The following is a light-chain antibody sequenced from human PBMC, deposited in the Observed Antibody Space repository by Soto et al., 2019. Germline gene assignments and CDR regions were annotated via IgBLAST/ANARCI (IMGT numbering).Light chain of an antibody. V-gene: IGKV1-5*01. CDR1: QDISRW. J-gene: IGKJ2*03. Sequence: DIQMTQSPPTLPASAGDSVTITCRASQDISRWLAWYQQKPGKAPELLIYDVSTLQGWVTSRFSGTGSGTEFSRTISNLQPEEFATYYFQQYNAYYSFGQGNKVEIK. CDR3: QQYNAYYS. CDR2: DVS.